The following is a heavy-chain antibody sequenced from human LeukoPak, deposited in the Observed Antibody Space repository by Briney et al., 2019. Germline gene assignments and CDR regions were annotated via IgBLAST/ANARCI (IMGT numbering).Heavy chain of an antibody. D-gene: IGHD2-21*02. J-gene: IGHJ4*02. CDR2: IKSKTDGGTT. CDR1: GFTFRNAW. CDR3: TTVVVVAAIGVDY. V-gene: IGHV3-15*01. Sequence: GGSLRLSCAASGFTFRNAWMSWVRQAPGKGLEWVGRIKSKTDGGTTDYAAPVKGRFTISRDDSKNTLYLQMNSLKTEDTAVYYCTTVVVVAAIGVDYWGQGTLVTVSS.